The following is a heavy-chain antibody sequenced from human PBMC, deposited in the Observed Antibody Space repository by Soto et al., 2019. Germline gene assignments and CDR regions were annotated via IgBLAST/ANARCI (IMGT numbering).Heavy chain of an antibody. Sequence: VGSXRLSCAASGFTFSSYAMHWVRQAPGKGLEWVAVISYDGSNKYYADSVKGRFTISRDNSKNTLYLQMNSLRAEDTAVYYCARDGRPSKSPASELDYWGQGTLVTVSS. D-gene: IGHD2-2*01. CDR2: ISYDGSNK. V-gene: IGHV3-30-3*01. J-gene: IGHJ4*02. CDR1: GFTFSSYA. CDR3: ARDGRPSKSPASELDY.